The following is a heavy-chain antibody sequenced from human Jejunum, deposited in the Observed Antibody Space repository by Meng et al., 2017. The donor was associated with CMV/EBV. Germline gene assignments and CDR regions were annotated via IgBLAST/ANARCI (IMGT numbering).Heavy chain of an antibody. CDR2: VPHDGTSK. V-gene: IGHV3-30*02. D-gene: IGHD2-21*01. J-gene: IGHJ4*02. Sequence: QGQRVESGGCVAQPGGSRRLTCAASGFTFSDYGIHWVRQAPGKGLEWVAFVPHDGTSKYYADSVKGRFTISRDNSENTLYLQMCSLRAEDTAVYYCVKDVAYWGQGTLVTVSS. CDR1: GFTFSDYG. CDR3: VKDVAY.